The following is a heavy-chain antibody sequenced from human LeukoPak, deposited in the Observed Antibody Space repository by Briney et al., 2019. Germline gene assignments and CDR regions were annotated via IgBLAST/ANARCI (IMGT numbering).Heavy chain of an antibody. J-gene: IGHJ6*03. CDR2: IDHSGST. Sequence: SETLSLTCAVYGGSFSGYYWSWIRQPPGKGLEWIGEIDHSGSTNYNPSLKSRVTISVDTSKNQFSLKLSSVTAADTAVYYCARTAGYYDFWSGYYNGYMDVWGKGTRSPSP. V-gene: IGHV4-34*01. CDR3: ARTAGYYDFWSGYYNGYMDV. D-gene: IGHD3-3*01. CDR1: GGSFSGYY.